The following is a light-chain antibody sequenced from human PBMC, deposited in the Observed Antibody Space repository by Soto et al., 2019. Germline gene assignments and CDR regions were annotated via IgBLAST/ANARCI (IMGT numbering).Light chain of an antibody. V-gene: IGLV1-40*01. CDR3: QAYDYSLTASV. CDR2: GNR. J-gene: IGLJ3*02. CDR1: NSNLGAGHD. Sequence: QSVLTQPPSVSGAPGQRVTISCTGNNSNLGAGHDVHWYQQLPGAAPKLVIFGNRNRPSGVPERFSGSKSGTSASLAITGLQAEDEADYYCQAYDYSLTASVFGGGTKLTVL.